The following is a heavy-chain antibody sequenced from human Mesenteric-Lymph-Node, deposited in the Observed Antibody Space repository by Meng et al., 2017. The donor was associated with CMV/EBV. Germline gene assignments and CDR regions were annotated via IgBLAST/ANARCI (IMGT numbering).Heavy chain of an antibody. D-gene: IGHD1-26*01. J-gene: IGHJ4*02. V-gene: IGHV3-21*06. CDR1: GFTLSSYN. CDR2: ISSSRSYI. Sequence: GGSLRLSCEASGFTLSSYNMNWVRQAPGKGLEWVSSISSSRSYIYYADSVNGRFTISRDNAKNSLYLQMNSLRAEETAVYYCAREDSGSYYFDYWGQGTLVTVSS. CDR3: AREDSGSYYFDY.